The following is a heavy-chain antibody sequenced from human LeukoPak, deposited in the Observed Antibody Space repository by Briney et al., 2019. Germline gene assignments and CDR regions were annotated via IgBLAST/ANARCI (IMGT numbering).Heavy chain of an antibody. CDR2: ISYDGSNK. CDR3: ARDHRVDTAMVEPPGGS. Sequence: GGSLRLSCATSGFTFSSYAMHWVRQAPGKGLEWVAVISYDGSNKYYADSVKGRFTISRDNSKNTLYLQMNSLRAEDTAVYYCARDHRVDTAMVEPPGGSWGQGTLVTVSS. V-gene: IGHV3-30-3*01. CDR1: GFTFSSYA. D-gene: IGHD5-18*01. J-gene: IGHJ4*02.